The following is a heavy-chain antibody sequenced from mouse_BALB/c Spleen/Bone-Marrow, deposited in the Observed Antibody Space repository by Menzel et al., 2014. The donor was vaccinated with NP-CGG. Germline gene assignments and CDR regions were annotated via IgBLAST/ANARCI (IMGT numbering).Heavy chain of an antibody. D-gene: IGHD2-4*01. J-gene: IGHJ4*01. CDR3: ARDYDGYAMDY. CDR1: GYTFTSYF. Sequence: VKVVESGPELVKPGASVKMSCKASGYTFTSYFIHWVKQRPGQGLEWIGWIYPGDGSTKYNEKFKGKTTLTADKSSSTAYMSLSSLTSEDSAIYFCARDYDGYAMDYWGQGTSVTVSS. CDR2: IYPGDGST. V-gene: IGHV1S56*01.